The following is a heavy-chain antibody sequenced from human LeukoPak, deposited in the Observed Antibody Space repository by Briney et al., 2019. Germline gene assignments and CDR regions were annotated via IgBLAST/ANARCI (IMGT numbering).Heavy chain of an antibody. CDR2: ISYSGTT. CDR1: GFTFSSYE. D-gene: IGHD6-6*01. CDR3: ARDFSSSSTVYYYYYMDV. V-gene: IGHV4-59*12. J-gene: IGHJ6*03. Sequence: GSLRLSCAASGFTFSSYEMNWVRQPPGKGLEWIGTISYSGTTYYSPSLKSRVTISLDTSKNQFSLKLSSVTAADTAIYYCARDFSSSSTVYYYYYMDVWGKGTTVTVSS.